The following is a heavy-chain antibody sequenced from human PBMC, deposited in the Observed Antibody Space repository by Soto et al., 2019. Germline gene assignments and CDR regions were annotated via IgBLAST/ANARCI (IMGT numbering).Heavy chain of an antibody. CDR2: INHSGST. D-gene: IGHD5-12*01. V-gene: IGHV4-34*01. J-gene: IGHJ6*03. CDR3: ARGEGYSGYDNHYYYYMDV. Sequence: SETLSLTCAVYGGSFSGYYWSWIRQPPGKGLEWIGEINHSGSTNYNPSLKSRVTISVDTSKNQFSLKLSSVTAADTAVYYCARGEGYSGYDNHYYYYMDVWGKGTTVTVSS. CDR1: GGSFSGYY.